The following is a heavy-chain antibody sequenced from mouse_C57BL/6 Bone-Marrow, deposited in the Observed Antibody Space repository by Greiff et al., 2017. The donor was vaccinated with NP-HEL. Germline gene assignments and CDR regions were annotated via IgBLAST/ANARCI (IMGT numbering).Heavy chain of an antibody. Sequence: EVQLVESGPGMVKPSQSLSLTCTVTGYSITSGYDWHWIRHFPGNKLEWMGYISYSGSTNYNPSLKSRISITHDTSKNHFFLKLNSVTTEDTATYYCARGTTVVAHWYFDVWGTGTTVTVSS. V-gene: IGHV3-1*01. D-gene: IGHD1-1*01. CDR1: GYSITSGYD. CDR3: ARGTTVVAHWYFDV. J-gene: IGHJ1*03. CDR2: ISYSGST.